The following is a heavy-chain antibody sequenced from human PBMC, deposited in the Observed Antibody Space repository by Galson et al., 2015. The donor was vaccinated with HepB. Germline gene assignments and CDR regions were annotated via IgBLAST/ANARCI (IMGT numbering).Heavy chain of an antibody. CDR1: GYTLTELS. CDR2: FDPEDGET. D-gene: IGHD3-22*01. J-gene: IGHJ3*02. CDR3: ATTLKRYYDSSGYSLDAFDI. V-gene: IGHV1-24*01. Sequence: SVKVSCQVSGYTLTELSLHWVRQAPGKGLEWMGGFDPEDGETIYAQKFQGRVTMTEDTSTDTAYMELSSLRSEDTAVYYCATTLKRYYDSSGYSLDAFDIWGQGTMVTVSS.